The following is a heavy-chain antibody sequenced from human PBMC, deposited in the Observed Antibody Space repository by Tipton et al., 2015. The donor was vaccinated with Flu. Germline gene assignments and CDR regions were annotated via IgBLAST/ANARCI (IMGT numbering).Heavy chain of an antibody. J-gene: IGHJ6*02. Sequence: QVQLVQSGAEVKKPGASVKVSCKASGYTFTSYGISWVRQATGQGLEWMGWISAYNGNTNYAQKLQGRVTMTTDTSTSTAYMELRGLRSDDTAVYYCAREGLSSGWSISYYYGMDVWGLGTTGTVSS. CDR1: GYTFTSYG. V-gene: IGHV1-18*01. D-gene: IGHD6-19*01. CDR3: AREGLSSGWSISYYYGMDV. CDR2: ISAYNGNT.